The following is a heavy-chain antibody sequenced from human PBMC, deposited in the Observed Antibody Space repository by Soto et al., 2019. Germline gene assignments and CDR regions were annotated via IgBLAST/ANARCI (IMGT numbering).Heavy chain of an antibody. Sequence: SGPTLVNPTQTLTLTCTFSGFSLNSRGVGVGWVRQPPGKALEWLAIVYWDDDKRYRPSLRSRLSIRKDTPKNQVVLTLTNTDPVDTATYYCVHRGPVDETGMGFDFWGQGSLVTVSA. CDR2: VYWDDDK. V-gene: IGHV2-5*02. J-gene: IGHJ4*02. CDR3: VHRGPVDETGMGFDF. CDR1: GFSLNSRGVG. D-gene: IGHD3-9*01.